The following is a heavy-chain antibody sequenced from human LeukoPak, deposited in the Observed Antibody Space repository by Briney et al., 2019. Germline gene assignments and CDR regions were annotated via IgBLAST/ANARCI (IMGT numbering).Heavy chain of an antibody. CDR2: IYYSGST. J-gene: IGHJ6*02. D-gene: IGHD1-26*01. CDR1: GGSISNSGHY. Sequence: ETLSLTCTVSGGSISNSGHYWGWIRQPPGKGLEWIGSIYYSGSTYYSPSLKSRVTISVDTSKNQFSLKLSFVAAADTAVYYCARDLGRGSMDVWGLGTTVTVSS. CDR3: ARDLGRGSMDV. V-gene: IGHV4-39*07.